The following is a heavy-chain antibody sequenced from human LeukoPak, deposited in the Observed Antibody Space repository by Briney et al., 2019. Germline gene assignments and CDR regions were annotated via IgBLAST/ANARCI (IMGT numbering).Heavy chain of an antibody. V-gene: IGHV3-23*01. CDR3: AKEAGYSGYDYPDY. CDR2: ISGSGYST. CDR1: GFTFSSYA. D-gene: IGHD5-12*01. J-gene: IGHJ4*02. Sequence: GRSPRLSCAASGFTFSSYAMSWVRQDPGKGLEWVSAISGSGYSTYYADSVKGRFTISRDNSKNTLYLQMNSLRAEDTAVYYCAKEAGYSGYDYPDYWGQGTLVTVSS.